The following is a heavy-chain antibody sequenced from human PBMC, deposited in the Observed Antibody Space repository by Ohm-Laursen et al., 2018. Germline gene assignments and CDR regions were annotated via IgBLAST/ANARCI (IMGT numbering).Heavy chain of an antibody. CDR3: VLYSSFSVS. CDR1: GGSLRNYY. CDR2: IYYNGNP. D-gene: IGHD6-6*01. V-gene: IGHV4-59*08. J-gene: IGHJ5*02. Sequence: PGTLSLTCIVSGGSLRNYYWSWIRQPPGKGLEWIGYIYYNGNPRYNPSLESRVTISVDPSKNQFSLKLNSVTAADTALYYCVLYSSFSVSWGQGTLVTVSS.